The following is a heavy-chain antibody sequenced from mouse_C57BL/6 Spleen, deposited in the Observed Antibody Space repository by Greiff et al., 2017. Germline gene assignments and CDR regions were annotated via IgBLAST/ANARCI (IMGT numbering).Heavy chain of an antibody. V-gene: IGHV1-69*01. Sequence: QVQLQQPGAELVMPGASVKLSCKASGYTFTSYWMHWVKQRPGQGLEWIGEIDPSASYTNYNQKFKGKSTLTVDKSSSTAYMQLSSLTSEDSAVYYCARRGSYVGSRDYWGQGTTLTVSS. CDR1: GYTFTSYW. J-gene: IGHJ2*01. D-gene: IGHD1-1*01. CDR3: ARRGSYVGSRDY. CDR2: IDPSASYT.